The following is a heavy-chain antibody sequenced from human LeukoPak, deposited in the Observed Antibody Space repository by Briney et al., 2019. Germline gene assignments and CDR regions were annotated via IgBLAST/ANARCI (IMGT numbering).Heavy chain of an antibody. D-gene: IGHD6-13*01. V-gene: IGHV3-11*05. CDR1: GFTFNDYY. Sequence: GGSLRLSCAASGFTFNDYYMSWIRQAPGKGLEWISYISSSSGYTKYADSVKGRFTISRDNAKNSLYLQMNSLRAEDTALYYCARGTLKAAATDFDYWGQGTLVTVSS. CDR2: ISSSSGYT. CDR3: ARGTLKAAATDFDY. J-gene: IGHJ4*02.